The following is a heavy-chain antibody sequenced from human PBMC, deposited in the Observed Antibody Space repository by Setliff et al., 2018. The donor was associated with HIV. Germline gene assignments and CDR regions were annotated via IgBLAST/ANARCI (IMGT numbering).Heavy chain of an antibody. Sequence: SVKVSCKASGGTFSSYAINWVRQAPGQGLEWMGGIIPIFGAATYAQKFQGRVTTTADESTSTAYMELRSLRSDDTAVYYCARSSAYYYDSSGYYTGDYWGQGTLVTVSS. V-gene: IGHV1-69*13. CDR3: ARSSAYYYDSSGYYTGDY. D-gene: IGHD3-22*01. J-gene: IGHJ4*02. CDR2: IIPIFGAA. CDR1: GGTFSSYA.